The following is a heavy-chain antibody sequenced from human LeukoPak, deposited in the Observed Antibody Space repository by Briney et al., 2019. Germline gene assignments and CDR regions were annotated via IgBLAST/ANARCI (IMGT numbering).Heavy chain of an antibody. V-gene: IGHV4-59*01. J-gene: IGHJ6*02. CDR1: GGSISSYY. D-gene: IGHD1-1*01. Sequence: SETLSLTCTVSGGSISSYYWSWIRQPPGKGLEWIGYIYYSGSTNYNPSLKSRVTISVDTSKNQFSLKLSSVTAAATAVYYCARYGTTGRPYYYYGMDVWGQGTTVTVSS. CDR3: ARYGTTGRPYYYYGMDV. CDR2: IYYSGST.